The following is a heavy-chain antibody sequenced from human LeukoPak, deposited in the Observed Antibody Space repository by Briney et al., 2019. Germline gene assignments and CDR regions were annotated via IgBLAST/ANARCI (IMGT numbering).Heavy chain of an antibody. V-gene: IGHV1-8*01. CDR3: ARGPPEHPQGY. CDR2: MNPNSGNT. D-gene: IGHD1-14*01. CDR1: GHTFTSYD. J-gene: IGHJ4*02. Sequence: ASVKVSCKASGHTFTSYDINWVRQATGQGLEWMGWMNPNSGNTGYAQKFQGRVTMTRDTSISTAYMELSTLRSEDTAVYYCARGPPEHPQGYWGQGTLVTVFS.